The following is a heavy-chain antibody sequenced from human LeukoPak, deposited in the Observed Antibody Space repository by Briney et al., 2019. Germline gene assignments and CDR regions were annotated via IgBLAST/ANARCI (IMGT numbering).Heavy chain of an antibody. J-gene: IGHJ5*02. V-gene: IGHV5-51*01. D-gene: IGHD2-8*02. CDR3: ARAGKSTGWFTYKANWFDP. Sequence: GESLKISCKGSGYSFISYWIGWVRQVPGKGLEWMGIIYVADSDARYSPAFQGQVTISVDTSINTAYLQWSSLKASDTAVYYCARAGKSTGWFTYKANWFDPWGQGTLVTVSS. CDR2: IYVADSDA. CDR1: GYSFISYW.